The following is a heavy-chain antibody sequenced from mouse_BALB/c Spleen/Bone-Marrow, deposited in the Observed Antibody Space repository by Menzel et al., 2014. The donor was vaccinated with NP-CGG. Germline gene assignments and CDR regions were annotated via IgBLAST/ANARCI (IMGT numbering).Heavy chain of an antibody. CDR2: IDPANGNT. CDR3: ARYYYGSSLFAY. CDR1: GFNIKDTY. V-gene: IGHV14-3*02. Sequence: EVHLVESGAELVKPGAPVKLFCTASGFNIKDTYMYWVKQRPEQGLEWIGRIDPANGNTKYDPKFQDQATITADTSSNTAYLQLSSLTSEDTAVYYCARYYYGSSLFAYWGQGTLVTVSA. D-gene: IGHD1-1*01. J-gene: IGHJ3*01.